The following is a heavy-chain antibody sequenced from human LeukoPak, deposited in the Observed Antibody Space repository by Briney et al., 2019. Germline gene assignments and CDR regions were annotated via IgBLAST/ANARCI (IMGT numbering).Heavy chain of an antibody. Sequence: ASVKVSCKASGYTFTGYYMHWVRQAPGQGLGWMGWINPNSGGTNYAQKFQGRVTMTRDTSISTAYMELSRLRSDDTAVYYCARAGYSSGPNDYWGQGTLVTVSS. J-gene: IGHJ4*02. V-gene: IGHV1-2*02. D-gene: IGHD6-19*01. CDR1: GYTFTGYY. CDR2: INPNSGGT. CDR3: ARAGYSSGPNDY.